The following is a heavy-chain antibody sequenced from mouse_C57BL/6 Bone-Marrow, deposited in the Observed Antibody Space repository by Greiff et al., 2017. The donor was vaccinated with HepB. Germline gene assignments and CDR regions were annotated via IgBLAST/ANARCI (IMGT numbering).Heavy chain of an antibody. Sequence: DVMLVESGPGMVKPSQSLSLTCTVTGYSITSGYDWHWIRHFPGNKLEWMGYISYSGSTNYNPSLKSRISITHDTSKNHFFLKLNSVTTEDTATYYCARITSYWYFDVWGTGTTVTVSS. D-gene: IGHD1-1*01. CDR1: GYSITSGYD. J-gene: IGHJ1*03. CDR2: ISYSGST. CDR3: ARITSYWYFDV. V-gene: IGHV3-1*01.